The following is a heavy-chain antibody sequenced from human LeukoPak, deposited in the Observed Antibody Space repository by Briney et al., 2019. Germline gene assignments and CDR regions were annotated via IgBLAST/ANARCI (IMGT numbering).Heavy chain of an antibody. J-gene: IGHJ4*02. CDR2: ISYDGSNK. CDR3: ARGGGHSYGYFDD. D-gene: IGHD5-18*01. CDR1: GFSFRSYA. V-gene: IGHV3-30*04. Sequence: GGSLRLYCAASGFSFRSYAMYWVRQAPGKGLEWVTVISYDGSNKYYADFVKGRFTISRDNSKSTQYLQMNSLRAEDTAVYYCARGGGHSYGYFDDWGQGTLVTVSS.